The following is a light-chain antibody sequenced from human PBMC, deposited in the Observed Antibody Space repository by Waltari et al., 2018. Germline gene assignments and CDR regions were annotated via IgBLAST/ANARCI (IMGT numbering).Light chain of an antibody. V-gene: IGKV3-15*01. CDR1: QIVSSN. CDR2: AAS. CDR3: QQHNNFWT. J-gene: IGKJ1*01. Sequence: EIVMTQSPATLSVSPGERAILSCRASQIVSSNLAWYQQKPGQAPRLLIYAASTRATGIPARFSGSGSGTDFTLTISSLQSEDFAVYYCQQHNNFWTFGQGTKVEIK.